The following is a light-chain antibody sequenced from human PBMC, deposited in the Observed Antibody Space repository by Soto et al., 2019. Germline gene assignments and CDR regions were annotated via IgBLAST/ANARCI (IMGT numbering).Light chain of an antibody. V-gene: IGLV1-44*01. CDR1: SSKIGSNT. J-gene: IGLJ3*02. CDR3: ATWDDSLNGWV. CDR2: SNN. Sequence: QSVLTQPPSASGTPGQRVTISCSGSSSKIGSNTVNWYQQFPGTAPKLLIYSNNQRPSGVPDRFSGSKSGTSASLAISGLQSEVEADYYCATWDDSLNGWVFGGGTKLTDL.